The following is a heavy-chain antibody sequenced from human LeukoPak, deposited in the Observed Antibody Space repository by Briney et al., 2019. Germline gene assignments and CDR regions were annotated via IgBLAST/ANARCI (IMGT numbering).Heavy chain of an antibody. V-gene: IGHV3-23*01. J-gene: IGHJ4*02. CDR1: GFTFRTYA. D-gene: IGHD2-2*02. Sequence: PGGSLTLSCASSGFTFRTYAMSWVRQAQGLGLEWLSAISGSGGSTYNADSVKGRFTISRDNSKNTLYLQMNSLRAEDTAVYYCAKNPNCSSSSCYISPIDYWGQGTLVTVSS. CDR3: AKNPNCSSSSCYISPIDY. CDR2: ISGSGGST.